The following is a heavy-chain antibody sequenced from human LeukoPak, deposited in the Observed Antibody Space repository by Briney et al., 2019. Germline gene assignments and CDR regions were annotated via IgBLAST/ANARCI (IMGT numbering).Heavy chain of an antibody. D-gene: IGHD3-16*01. CDR1: GFTFSSCV. V-gene: IGHV3-23*01. Sequence: GGSLRLSCTASGFTFSSCVTGWVRQAPGMGLEWVSVITGSGDTTYYADSVQGRFTISRDNSKSTLYLQMNSLRAEDTAGYYCAKIEDWGRPSYFDYWGQGILVTVSS. CDR2: ITGSGDTT. J-gene: IGHJ4*02. CDR3: AKIEDWGRPSYFDY.